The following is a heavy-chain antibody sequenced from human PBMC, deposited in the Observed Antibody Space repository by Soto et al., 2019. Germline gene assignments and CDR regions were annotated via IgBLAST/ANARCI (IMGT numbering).Heavy chain of an antibody. CDR2: IDPNDSET. CDR1: GYRFNSYW. Sequence: PGESLKISCKGSGYRFNSYWISWVRQMPGKGLERMGRIDPNDSETKYSPSFEGQVTISADRSINTAYLEWSSLKAADTAMYYFASRNCGGDCYSHFDSWGQAALDTVSS. CDR3: ASRNCGGDCYSHFDS. J-gene: IGHJ4*02. D-gene: IGHD2-21*02. V-gene: IGHV5-10-1*01.